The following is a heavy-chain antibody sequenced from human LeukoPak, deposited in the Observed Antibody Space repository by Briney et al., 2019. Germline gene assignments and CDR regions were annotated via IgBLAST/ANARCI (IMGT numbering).Heavy chain of an antibody. D-gene: IGHD6-19*01. CDR1: GGSISSGSYY. J-gene: IGHJ6*03. Sequence: PSETLSLTCTVSGGSISSGSYYWSWIRQPAGKGLEWIGRIYTSGSTNYNPSLKSRVTISVDTSKNQFSLKLSSVTAADTAVYYCARGAVAGTFYYYYMDVWGKGTTFTISS. CDR2: IYTSGST. CDR3: ARGAVAGTFYYYYMDV. V-gene: IGHV4-61*02.